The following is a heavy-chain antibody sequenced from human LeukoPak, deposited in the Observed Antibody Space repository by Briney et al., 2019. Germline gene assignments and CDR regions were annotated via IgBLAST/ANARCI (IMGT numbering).Heavy chain of an antibody. J-gene: IGHJ4*02. Sequence: PGGSLRLSCAASGFTFSSYEMNWVRQAPGKGLEWVSSISSSSSYIYYADSVKGRFTISRDNAKNSLYLQMNSLRAEDTAVYYCARDGGSAWFFRYWGQGTLVTVSS. CDR1: GFTFSSYE. CDR2: ISSSSSYI. CDR3: ARDGGSAWFFRY. D-gene: IGHD6-19*01. V-gene: IGHV3-21*01.